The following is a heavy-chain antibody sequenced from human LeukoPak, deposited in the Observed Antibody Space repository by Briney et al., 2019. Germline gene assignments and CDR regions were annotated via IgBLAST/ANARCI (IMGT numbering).Heavy chain of an antibody. J-gene: IGHJ5*02. CDR3: VRGRGSYGWFDP. CDR1: GFTSSSYW. V-gene: IGHV3-74*01. D-gene: IGHD3-10*01. Sequence: GGSLRLSCAASGFTSSSYWMHWVRHVPGKGLVWVSRIRGDGTARNYADSVKGRFTISRDDAKNTVDLQMNSLRGEDTAVYYCVRGRGSYGWFDPWGQGTLVTVSS. CDR2: IRGDGTAR.